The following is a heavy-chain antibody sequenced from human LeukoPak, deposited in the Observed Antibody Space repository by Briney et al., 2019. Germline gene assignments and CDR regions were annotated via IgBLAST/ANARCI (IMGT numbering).Heavy chain of an antibody. CDR1: GDSVSSNSAA. V-gene: IGHV6-1*01. CDR2: TYYRSKWSS. CDR3: ARGRSWPLDY. Sequence: SQALSLTCAISGDSVSSNSAAWNWLRQSPSRGLEWLGRTYYRSKWSSDYAVSMESRIIIDSDTSKNQFSLQLNSVTPEDTAVYYCARGRSWPLDYWGQGALVTVSS. D-gene: IGHD6-13*01. J-gene: IGHJ4*02.